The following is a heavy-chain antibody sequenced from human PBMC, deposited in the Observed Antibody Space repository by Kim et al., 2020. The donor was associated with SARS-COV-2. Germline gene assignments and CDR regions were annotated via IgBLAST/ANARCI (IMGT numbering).Heavy chain of an antibody. CDR2: ISSSSSYI. CDR1: GFTFSSYS. CDR3: ARDRGGYDFRYYYYYGMDV. Sequence: GGSLRLSCAASGFTFSSYSMNWVRQAPGKGLEWVSSISSSSSYIYYADSVKGRFTISRDNAKNSLYLQMNSLRAEDTAVYYCARDRGGYDFRYYYYYGMDVWGQGTTVTVSS. D-gene: IGHD5-12*01. V-gene: IGHV3-21*01. J-gene: IGHJ6*02.